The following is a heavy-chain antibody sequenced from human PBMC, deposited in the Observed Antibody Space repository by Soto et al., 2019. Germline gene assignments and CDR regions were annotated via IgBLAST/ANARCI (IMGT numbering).Heavy chain of an antibody. V-gene: IGHV3-30*18. CDR1: GFTFSSYG. D-gene: IGHD4-17*01. CDR2: ISYDGSNK. CDR3: AKDFGYGDPYIQPRYGMDV. Sequence: GGSLRLSCAASGFTFSSYGMHWVRQAPGKGLEWVAVISYDGSNKYYADSVKGRFTISRDNSKNTLYLQMNSLRAEDTAVYYCAKDFGYGDPYIQPRYGMDVWGQGTTVTVSS. J-gene: IGHJ6*02.